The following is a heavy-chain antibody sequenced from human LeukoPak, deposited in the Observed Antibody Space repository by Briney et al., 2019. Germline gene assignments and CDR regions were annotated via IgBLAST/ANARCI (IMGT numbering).Heavy chain of an antibody. J-gene: IGHJ5*02. Sequence: PGGSLRLSCAASGFTFSSYGMHWVRQAPGKGLEWVAVISYDGSNKYYADSVKGRFTISRDNSKNTLYLQMNSLRAEDTAVYYCAKGAYSSSWYGAGPENWFDPWGQGTLVTVSS. V-gene: IGHV3-30*18. CDR2: ISYDGSNK. CDR1: GFTFSSYG. D-gene: IGHD6-13*01. CDR3: AKGAYSSSWYGAGPENWFDP.